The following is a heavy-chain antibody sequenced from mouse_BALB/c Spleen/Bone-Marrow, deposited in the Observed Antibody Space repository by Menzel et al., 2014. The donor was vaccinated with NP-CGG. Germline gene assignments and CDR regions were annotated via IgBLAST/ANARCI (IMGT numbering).Heavy chain of an antibody. Sequence: VKLQESGPGLVQPSQSLSITCTVSGFSLNNYGVHWVRQSPGKGLEWLGVIWSGGSTDYNAAFISRLSISKDNSKSQVFFKINSLQANDTAIYYCVRKGSFGNYAMDYWGQGTSVTVSS. CDR3: VRKGSFGNYAMDY. J-gene: IGHJ4*01. D-gene: IGHD1-1*02. CDR1: GFSLNNYG. V-gene: IGHV2-2*02. CDR2: IWSGGST.